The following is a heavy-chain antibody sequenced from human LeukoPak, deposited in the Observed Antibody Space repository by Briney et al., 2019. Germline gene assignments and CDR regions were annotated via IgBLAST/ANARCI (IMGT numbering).Heavy chain of an antibody. CDR2: INHSGGT. CDR1: GGSFSGYY. CDR3: ARGRWELRFDC. J-gene: IGHJ4*02. V-gene: IGHV4-34*01. Sequence: SETLSLTCAVYGGSFSGYYWSWIRQPPGKGLEWVGEINHSGGTNYNPSHNSRVTISVDTSKNQFSLRLSSVTAADTAVYYCARGRWELRFDCWGRGTLVTVSS. D-gene: IGHD3-3*01.